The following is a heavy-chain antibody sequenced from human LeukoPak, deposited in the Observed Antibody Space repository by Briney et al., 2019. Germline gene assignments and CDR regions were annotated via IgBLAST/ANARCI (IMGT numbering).Heavy chain of an antibody. J-gene: IGHJ3*02. CDR2: ISSTGNTM. V-gene: IGHV3-48*02. Sequence: GGSLRLSCAASGLTFSSYRMKWVRQVPGKGLEWLSYISSTGNTMYYAESVKGRFTISRDSAKNSLSLQMNSLRDADTAVYYFTRALRYFDWYQSDIWGQGTMVTVSS. CDR1: GLTFSSYR. D-gene: IGHD3-9*01. CDR3: TRALRYFDWYQSDI.